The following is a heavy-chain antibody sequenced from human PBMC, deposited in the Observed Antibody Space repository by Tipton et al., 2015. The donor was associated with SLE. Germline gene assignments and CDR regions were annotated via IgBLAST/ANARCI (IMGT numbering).Heavy chain of an antibody. J-gene: IGHJ4*02. CDR3: ARDPMTTGYFDY. CDR1: GGSISSSSYY. D-gene: IGHD4-17*01. V-gene: IGHV4-39*07. CDR2: IYYSGST. Sequence: GLVKPSETLSLTCTVSGGSISSSSYYWGWIRQPPGMGLEWIGSIYYSGSTYYNPSLKSRVTISVDTSKNQFSLKLSSVTAADTAVYYCARDPMTTGYFDYWGQGTLVTVSS.